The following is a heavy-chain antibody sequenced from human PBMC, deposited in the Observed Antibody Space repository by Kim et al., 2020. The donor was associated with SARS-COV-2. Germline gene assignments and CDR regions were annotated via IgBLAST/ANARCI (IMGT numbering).Heavy chain of an antibody. J-gene: IGHJ5*02. CDR3: ARADGIAAAGLNWFDP. CDR2: IYTSGST. Sequence: SETLSLTCTVSGGSISSGSYYWSWIRQPAGKGLEWIGRIYTSGSTNYNPSLKSRVTISVDTSKNQFSLKLSSVTAADTAVYYCARADGIAAAGLNWFDPWGQGTLVTVSS. V-gene: IGHV4-61*02. D-gene: IGHD6-13*01. CDR1: GGSISSGSYY.